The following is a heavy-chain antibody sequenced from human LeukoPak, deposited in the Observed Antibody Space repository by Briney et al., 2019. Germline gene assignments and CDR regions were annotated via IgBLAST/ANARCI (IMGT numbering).Heavy chain of an antibody. CDR3: ARAGTSSNYYYYMDV. CDR1: GFTFSSYT. D-gene: IGHD1-1*01. CDR2: ISSSGGTI. Sequence: GGSLRLSCAASGFTFSSYTMNWVRQAPGKGLEWVSYISSSGGTIYYADSVKGRFTISRDNAKNSLYLQMNSPRAEDTAVYYCARAGTSSNYYYYMDVWAKGPRSPSP. J-gene: IGHJ6*03. V-gene: IGHV3-48*04.